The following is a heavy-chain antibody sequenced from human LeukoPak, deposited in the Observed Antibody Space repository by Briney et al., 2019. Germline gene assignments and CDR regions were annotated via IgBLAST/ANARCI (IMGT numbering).Heavy chain of an antibody. J-gene: IGHJ4*02. CDR3: ARDVSSSWSRSYYFDY. V-gene: IGHV1-69*13. D-gene: IGHD6-13*01. CDR2: IIPIFGTA. Sequence: ASVKVSCKASGGTFSSFAISWVRRAPGQGLEWMGGIIPIFGTANYAQKFQGRVTITADESTSTAYMELSSLRSEDTAVYYCARDVSSSWSRSYYFDYWGQGTLVTVSS. CDR1: GGTFSSFA.